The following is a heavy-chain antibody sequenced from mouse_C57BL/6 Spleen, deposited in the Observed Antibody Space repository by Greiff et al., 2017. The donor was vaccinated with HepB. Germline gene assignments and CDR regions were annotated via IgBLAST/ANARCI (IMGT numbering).Heavy chain of an antibody. V-gene: IGHV1-26*01. D-gene: IGHD1-1*01. J-gene: IGHJ1*03. CDR2: INPNNGGT. CDR3: ARYYYGSSSDWYFDV. CDR1: GYTFTDYY. Sequence: EVQLQQSGPELVKPGASVKISCKASGYTFTDYYMNWVKQSHGKSLEWIGDINPNNGGTSYNQKFKGKATLTVDKSSSTAYMELRSLTSEDSAVYYCARYYYGSSSDWYFDVWGTGTTVTVSS.